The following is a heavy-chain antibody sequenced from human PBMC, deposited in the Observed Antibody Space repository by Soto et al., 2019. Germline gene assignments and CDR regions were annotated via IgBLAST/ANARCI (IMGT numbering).Heavy chain of an antibody. J-gene: IGHJ4*02. D-gene: IGHD6-19*01. CDR1: GFSLSTSGVG. V-gene: IGHV2-5*02. Sequence: QITLKESGPTLVKPTQTLTLTCTFSGFSLSTSGVGVGWIRQPPGKALEWLALLYWDDDKRYNPSLKSRLTSTKGTSKDQVVLTVTDVDPMDTATYYCAHSLGYSSGCCDYWGQGTLVTVSS. CDR2: LYWDDDK. CDR3: AHSLGYSSGCCDY.